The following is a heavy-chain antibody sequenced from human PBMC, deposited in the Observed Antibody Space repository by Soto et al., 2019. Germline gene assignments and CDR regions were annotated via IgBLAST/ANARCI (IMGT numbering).Heavy chain of an antibody. CDR1: GYTFTSYG. D-gene: IGHD3-9*01. V-gene: IGHV1-18*01. J-gene: IGHJ4*02. CDR3: ARDFSYDILTGYRIIRGYFDY. CDR2: ISAYNGNT. Sequence: QVQLVQSGAEVKKPGASVKVSCKASGYTFTSYGISWVRQAPGQGLEWMGWISAYNGNTNYAQKLQGRVTMTTDTSTSTAYMELRSLRYDDTAVYYCARDFSYDILTGYRIIRGYFDYWGQGTLVTVSS.